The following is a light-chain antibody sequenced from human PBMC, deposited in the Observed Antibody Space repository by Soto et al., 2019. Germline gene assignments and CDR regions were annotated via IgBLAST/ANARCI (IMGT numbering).Light chain of an antibody. J-gene: IGKJ2*01. CDR3: LQHNRNPLYT. V-gene: IGKV1-17*01. CDR1: QGIRND. Sequence: DIQMTQSPSSLSASVGDRVTITCRAIQGIRNDLGWYQQKPGKAPNRLIYDASSLLSGVPSRCSSSGSGTAFTLPISSLQPEDFATNYFLQHNRNPLYTFGQGTKLEIK. CDR2: DAS.